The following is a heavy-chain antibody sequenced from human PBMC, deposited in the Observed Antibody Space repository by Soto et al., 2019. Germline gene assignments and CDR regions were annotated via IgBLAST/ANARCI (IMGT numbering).Heavy chain of an antibody. CDR1: GYKPSTWHNFTSYW. V-gene: IGHV5-51*01. Sequence: GESLKISCKGSGYKPSTWHNFTSYWIAWVRQMPEKGLEWMGIVYPGNSETRYSPSFQGQVTISADKSTNTAYLQWISLKASDTAIYYCARTATPTVVGPYWGQGTPVTVSS. CDR3: ARTATPTVVGPY. CDR2: VYPGNSET. J-gene: IGHJ4*02. D-gene: IGHD1-26*01.